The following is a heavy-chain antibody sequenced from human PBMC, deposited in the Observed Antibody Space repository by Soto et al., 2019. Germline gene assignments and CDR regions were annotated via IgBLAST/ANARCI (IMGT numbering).Heavy chain of an antibody. CDR1: GFTFSDYY. V-gene: IGHV3-11*01. J-gene: IGHJ6*03. CDR3: ARESGGCHYNPYMDV. D-gene: IGHD6-19*01. Sequence: QVQLVESGGGLVRPGGSLRLSCAASGFTFSDYYMSWIRQAPGKGLEWVAYIFNSGNMIFYADSVKGRFTISRDNAKNTLFLKRNSLRVEDPAVYFCARESGGCHYNPYMDVGGKGATVPVSS. CDR2: IFNSGNMI.